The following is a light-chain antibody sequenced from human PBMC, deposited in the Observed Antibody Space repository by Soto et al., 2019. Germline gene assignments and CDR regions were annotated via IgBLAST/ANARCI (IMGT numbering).Light chain of an antibody. CDR3: HKYNSAPPGT. Sequence: DIQMTQSPSSLSASVGDRVTITCRASQGISNYLAWYQQKPGKVPKLLIYDASTLQSGVPSRFSGSGSVTELTLTISSLQPEDVATYYCHKYNSAPPGTFGPGTKVDIK. J-gene: IGKJ3*01. CDR2: DAS. CDR1: QGISNY. V-gene: IGKV1-27*01.